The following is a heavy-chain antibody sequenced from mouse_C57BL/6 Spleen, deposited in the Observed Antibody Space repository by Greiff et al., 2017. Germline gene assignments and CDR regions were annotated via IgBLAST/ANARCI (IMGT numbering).Heavy chain of an antibody. CDR3: AVYYGNSAY. Sequence: QVQLQQPGAELVRPGSSVKLSCKASGYTFTSYWMDWVKQRPGQGLEWIGNINPSDSETHYNQKFKDKATLTVDKSSSTAYMQLSSLTSEDSAVYYCAVYYGNSAYWGQGTTLTVSS. V-gene: IGHV1-61*01. CDR1: GYTFTSYW. J-gene: IGHJ2*01. D-gene: IGHD2-1*01. CDR2: INPSDSET.